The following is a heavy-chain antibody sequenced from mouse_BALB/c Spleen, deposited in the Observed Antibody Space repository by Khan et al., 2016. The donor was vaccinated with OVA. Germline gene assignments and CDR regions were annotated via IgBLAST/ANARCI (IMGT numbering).Heavy chain of an antibody. Sequence: QVQLKESGPGLVAPSQSLSISCAVSGFSLTTYGVHWVRQPPGKGLEWLGIIGAGGGTNYNSALMSRLSISKDNSKSQVFLKMNSLQTDDTAMYFCARDAGYGSTWFANGGQGTLVTVSA. D-gene: IGHD1-1*01. CDR3: ARDAGYGSTWFAN. V-gene: IGHV2-9*02. CDR2: IGAGGGT. J-gene: IGHJ3*01. CDR1: GFSLTTYG.